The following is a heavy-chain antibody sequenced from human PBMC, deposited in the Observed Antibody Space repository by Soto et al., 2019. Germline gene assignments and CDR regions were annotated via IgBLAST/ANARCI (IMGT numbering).Heavy chain of an antibody. Sequence: GESLKISCRTSGYKFTSYWIAGVRQMPGKGLEWMGIIFPSDSDTRYSPSFQGQATISADRSTSTVFLQWASLKASDTAVYFCARKDKSGYFNWFDPWGQGTLVTVSS. V-gene: IGHV5-51*01. J-gene: IGHJ5*02. CDR3: ARKDKSGYFNWFDP. D-gene: IGHD3-22*01. CDR2: IFPSDSDT. CDR1: GYKFTSYW.